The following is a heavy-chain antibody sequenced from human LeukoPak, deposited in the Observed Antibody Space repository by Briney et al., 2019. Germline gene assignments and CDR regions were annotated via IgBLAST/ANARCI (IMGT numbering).Heavy chain of an antibody. J-gene: IGHJ4*02. V-gene: IGHV3-53*01. CDR1: GFTVSSSY. CDR3: VRGDGYNFFDY. CDR2: IYIGGNT. D-gene: IGHD5-24*01. Sequence: GGSLRLPCAASGFTVSSSYMSWVRQAPGKGLEWVSVIYIGGNTYYAESVKGRFTISRDNSENTLYLQLNSLRAEDTAVYYRVRGDGYNFFDYWGQGTLVTVSS.